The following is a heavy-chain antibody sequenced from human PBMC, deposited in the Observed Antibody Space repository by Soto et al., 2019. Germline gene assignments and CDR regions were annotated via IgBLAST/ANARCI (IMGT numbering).Heavy chain of an antibody. CDR3: STATTLGWFDP. V-gene: IGHV3-30-3*01. CDR2: ISYDGSSK. Sequence: GGSLRLSCAASGFTFSSHAMHWVRQAPGKGLEWVAVISYDGSSKSYTDSVKGRFTISRDNSKNTLYLQMNSLRTDDTAVYYCSTATTLGWFDPWGQGTLVTVSS. CDR1: GFTFSSHA. J-gene: IGHJ5*02. D-gene: IGHD1-7*01.